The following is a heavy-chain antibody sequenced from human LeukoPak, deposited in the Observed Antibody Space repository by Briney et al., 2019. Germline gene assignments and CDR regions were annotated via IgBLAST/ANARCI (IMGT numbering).Heavy chain of an antibody. Sequence: PAGSLRLSCAASGFTFSSYAMSWVRQAPGKGLEWVSVIYSGGSTYYADSVKGRFTISRDNSKNTLYLQMNSLRAEDTAVYYCARRSSSWREAFDIWGQGTMVTVSS. D-gene: IGHD6-13*01. V-gene: IGHV3-66*01. CDR1: GFTFSSYA. J-gene: IGHJ3*02. CDR3: ARRSSSWREAFDI. CDR2: IYSGGST.